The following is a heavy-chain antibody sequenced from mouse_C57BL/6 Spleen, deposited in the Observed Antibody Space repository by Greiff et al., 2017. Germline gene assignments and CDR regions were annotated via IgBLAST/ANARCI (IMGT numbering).Heavy chain of an antibody. J-gene: IGHJ1*03. D-gene: IGHD1-1*01. CDR2: IWSGGST. V-gene: IGHV2-2*01. CDR1: GFSLTSYG. Sequence: VKLMESGPGLVQPSQSLSITCTVSGFSLTSYGVHWVRQSPGKGLEWLGVIWSGGSTDYNAAFISRLSISKDNSKSQVFFKMNSLQADDTAIYYCARKGLSYYGSSYGYFDVWGTGTTVTVSS. CDR3: ARKGLSYYGSSYGYFDV.